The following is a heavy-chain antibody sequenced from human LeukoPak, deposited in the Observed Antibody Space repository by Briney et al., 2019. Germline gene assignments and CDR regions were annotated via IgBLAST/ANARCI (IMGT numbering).Heavy chain of an antibody. Sequence: GGSLRLSCETSGFIFSDYAMPWVRQAPGKGLEWVEVIWHDGSRKYYADSVKGRFTISRDNAKNTLYLQMNSLRAEDTAVYYCARETPLWFGELLHYGMDVWGQGTTVTVSS. CDR1: GFIFSDYA. J-gene: IGHJ6*02. CDR3: ARETPLWFGELLHYGMDV. D-gene: IGHD3-10*01. CDR2: IWHDGSRK. V-gene: IGHV3-33*01.